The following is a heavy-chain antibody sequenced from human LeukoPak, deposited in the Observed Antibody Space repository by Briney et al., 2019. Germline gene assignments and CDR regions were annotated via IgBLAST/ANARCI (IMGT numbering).Heavy chain of an antibody. Sequence: PGGSPRLSCAASGFTFSTYAMSWVRQAPGKGLEWVSTISGSGDRTDYADSVKGRFTISRDNSKNTMYLQMTSLRAEDTAVYCCAKEGYCSGGSCYRTFDYWGQGTLVTVSS. J-gene: IGHJ4*02. CDR2: ISGSGDRT. CDR3: AKEGYCSGGSCYRTFDY. CDR1: GFTFSTYA. V-gene: IGHV3-23*01. D-gene: IGHD2-15*01.